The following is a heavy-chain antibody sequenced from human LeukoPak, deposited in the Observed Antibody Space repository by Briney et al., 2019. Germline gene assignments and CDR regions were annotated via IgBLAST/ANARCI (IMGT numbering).Heavy chain of an antibody. CDR2: ISSSSVYK. V-gene: IGHV3-21*01. D-gene: IGHD3-10*02. J-gene: IGHJ4*02. CDR3: AREMVFGEP. Sequence: PGGSLRISCAASGFTFINYNMNWVRQAPGKGLEWVSSISSSSVYKYYADSVKGRFTISRDNAKNSLFLQMNRLRAEDTAVYYCAREMVFGEPWGQGTLVTVSS. CDR1: GFTFINYN.